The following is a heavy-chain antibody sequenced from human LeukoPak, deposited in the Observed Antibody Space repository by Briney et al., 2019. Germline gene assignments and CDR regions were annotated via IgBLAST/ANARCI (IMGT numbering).Heavy chain of an antibody. J-gene: IGHJ4*02. CDR3: ARRRDGSQPDFDY. CDR1: GYRFTRYW. V-gene: IGHV5-51*01. Sequence: GESLKISCKGSGYRFTRYWIGWVRQMPGKGLEWMGIIYPGDSNIRYSPSFQGQVTISADKSVSTAYLRWSSLKASDTAMYYCARRRDGSQPDFDYWGQGTLVTVSS. D-gene: IGHD5-24*01. CDR2: IYPGDSNI.